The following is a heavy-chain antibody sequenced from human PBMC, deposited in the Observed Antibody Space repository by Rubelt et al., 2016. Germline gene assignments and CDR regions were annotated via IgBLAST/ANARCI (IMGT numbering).Heavy chain of an antibody. CDR3: ARTKTVEMATIPLAY. CDR2: INPSGGST. V-gene: IGHV1-46*01. CDR1: GYTFTSYY. Sequence: QVQLVQSGAEVKKPGASVKVSCKASGYTFTSYYMHWVRQAPGQGLEWMGIINPSGGSTSYEQKVQGRVTMTRDTSTSTVYRGLSSLRSEDTAVYYCARTKTVEMATIPLAYWGQGTLVTVSS. J-gene: IGHJ4*02. D-gene: IGHD5-24*01.